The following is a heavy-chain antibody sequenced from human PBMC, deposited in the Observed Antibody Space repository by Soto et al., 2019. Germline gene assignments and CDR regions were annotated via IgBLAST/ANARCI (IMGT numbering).Heavy chain of an antibody. CDR3: ARGRALLRYFDWLPY. V-gene: IGHV1-3*01. J-gene: IGHJ4*02. Sequence: ASVQDSCKASVYTFTSYAMHWVRQAPGQRLEWMGWINAGNGNTKYSQKFQGRVTITRDTSASTAYMELSSLRSEDTAVYYCARGRALLRYFDWLPYWGQGTLVTAPQ. CDR1: VYTFTSYA. CDR2: INAGNGNT. D-gene: IGHD3-9*01.